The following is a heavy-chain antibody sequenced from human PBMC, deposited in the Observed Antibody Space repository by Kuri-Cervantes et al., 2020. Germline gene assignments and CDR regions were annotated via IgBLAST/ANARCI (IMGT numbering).Heavy chain of an antibody. Sequence: GESLKISCAASGFTFSSYSMNWVRQAPGKGLEWVSYISSSSSTIYYADSVKGRFTISRDNAKNSLYLQMNGLRDEDTAVYYCARESGHVWFDPWGQGTLVTVSS. J-gene: IGHJ5*02. CDR3: ARESGHVWFDP. D-gene: IGHD3-3*01. CDR1: GFTFSSYS. V-gene: IGHV3-48*02. CDR2: ISSSSSTI.